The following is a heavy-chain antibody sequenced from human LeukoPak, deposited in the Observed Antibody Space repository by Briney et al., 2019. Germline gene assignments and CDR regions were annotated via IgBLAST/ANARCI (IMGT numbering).Heavy chain of an antibody. D-gene: IGHD2-15*01. CDR2: ISSRSTYI. CDR3: AKGYCSGGSCYSAFDI. J-gene: IGHJ3*02. V-gene: IGHV3-21*04. CDR1: GVTFSSYS. Sequence: PGGSLRLSCAASGVTFSSYSMNWVRQAPGKGLEWVSSISSRSTYIYYADSVKGRFTISRDNSKNTLYLQMNSLRAEDTAVYYCAKGYCSGGSCYSAFDIWGQGTMVTVSS.